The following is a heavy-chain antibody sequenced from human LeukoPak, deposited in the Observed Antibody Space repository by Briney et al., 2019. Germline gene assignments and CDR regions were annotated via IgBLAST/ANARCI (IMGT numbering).Heavy chain of an antibody. CDR1: GGSISGYY. CDR3: ARVTTTVRYHYYGMDV. V-gene: IGHV4-4*07. J-gene: IGHJ6*02. D-gene: IGHD4-11*01. Sequence: SETLSLTCSVSGGSISGYYWSWIRQPAGKGLEWIGRIYTSGSTNYNPSLKSRLTVSVDTSKNQFSLKLTSVTAADTAVYYCARVTTTVRYHYYGMDVWGQGTTVTVSS. CDR2: IYTSGST.